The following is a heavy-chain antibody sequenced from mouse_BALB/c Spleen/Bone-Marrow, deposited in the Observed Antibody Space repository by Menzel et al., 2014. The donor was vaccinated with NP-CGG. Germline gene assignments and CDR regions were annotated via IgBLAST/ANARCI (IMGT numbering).Heavy chain of an antibody. D-gene: IGHD2-4*01. J-gene: IGHJ3*01. CDR3: ARPYDFGAWFAY. V-gene: IGHV5-6*01. Sequence: VESGGDLVKPGGSLKLSCAASGFTFSSYGMSWVRQTPDKRLEWVATISSGGSYTYYPDSVKGRFTISRDNAKNTLYLQMSSLKSEDTAVYYCARPYDFGAWFAYWGQGTLVTVSA. CDR1: GFTFSSYG. CDR2: ISSGGSYT.